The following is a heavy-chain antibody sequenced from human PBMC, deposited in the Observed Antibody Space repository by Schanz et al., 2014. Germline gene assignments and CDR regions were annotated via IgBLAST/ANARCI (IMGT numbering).Heavy chain of an antibody. CDR1: GYSFTSYS. CDR3: ARVQDDILTGSEYYYGMDV. V-gene: IGHV1-18*04. D-gene: IGHD3-9*01. CDR2: ISPYNGNT. Sequence: QVQLVQSGAEVKKPGASVKVSCKAFGYSFTSYSMHWVRQAPGQGLEWMGWISPYNGNTNYAQKLQGRVTMTTDTSTSTAYMELRSLRSDDTAVYYCARVQDDILTGSEYYYGMDVWGQGTTVTVSS. J-gene: IGHJ6*02.